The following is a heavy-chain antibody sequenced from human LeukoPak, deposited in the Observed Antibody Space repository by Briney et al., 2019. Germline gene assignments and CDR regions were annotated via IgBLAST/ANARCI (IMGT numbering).Heavy chain of an antibody. J-gene: IGHJ5*02. CDR1: GGSISSGSYY. CDR2: IYTSGST. CDR3: ARPYDWFDP. V-gene: IGHV4-61*02. Sequence: SETLSLTCTVSGGSISSGSYYWSWIRQPAGKGLEWIGRIYTSGSTNYNPSLKSRVTISVDTSKNQFSLKLSSVTAADTAVYYCARPYDWFDPWGQGTLVTVSS. D-gene: IGHD3-3*01.